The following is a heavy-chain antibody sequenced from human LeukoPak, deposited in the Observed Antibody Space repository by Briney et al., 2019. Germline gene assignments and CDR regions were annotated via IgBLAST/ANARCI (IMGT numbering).Heavy chain of an antibody. V-gene: IGHV1-2*02. D-gene: IGHD2-2*01. J-gene: IGHJ6*02. CDR1: GYTFIGYY. CDR3: ARDGATGSDCSSTSCYDSGHSTTVYYYYYGMDV. CDR2: INPNSGGT. Sequence: ASVKVSCKASGYTFIGYYMHWVRQAPGQGLEWMGWINPNSGGTDYAQKFQGRVTMTRDTSISTAYMELSRLRSDDTAVYYCARDGATGSDCSSTSCYDSGHSTTVYYYYYGMDVWGQGTTVTVSS.